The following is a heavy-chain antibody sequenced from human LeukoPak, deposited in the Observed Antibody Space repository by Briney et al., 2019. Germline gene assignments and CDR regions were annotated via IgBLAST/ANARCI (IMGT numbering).Heavy chain of an antibody. Sequence: GGSLRLPCTASGLTFPRYALHWLRQAPGKGLEYVYDSSATGSTTDYADSVKGRFTMSRYNSKSTMYLQMISLRPEDPAVYYCVTAYCSSTNCDGLEYWGRGTLVTVSS. CDR3: VTAYCSSTNCDGLEY. CDR2: SSATGSTT. J-gene: IGHJ4*02. V-gene: IGHV3-64D*06. CDR1: GLTFPRYA. D-gene: IGHD2-2*01.